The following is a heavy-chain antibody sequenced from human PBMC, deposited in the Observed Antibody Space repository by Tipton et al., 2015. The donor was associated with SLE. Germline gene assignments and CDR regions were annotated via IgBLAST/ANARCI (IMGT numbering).Heavy chain of an antibody. D-gene: IGHD2-2*01. CDR3: ARFPTYHFDL. CDR1: DGSISTDGYF. CDR2: IYYSGRT. V-gene: IGHV4-31*03. J-gene: IGHJ4*02. Sequence: TLSLTCTVSDGSISTDGYFWSWIRRRPGTGLEWIGYIYYSGRTYYNPSLKSRISISVDTSKNQFSLNLSSVTAVDTAVYYCARFPTYHFDLWGQGTLVTVSS.